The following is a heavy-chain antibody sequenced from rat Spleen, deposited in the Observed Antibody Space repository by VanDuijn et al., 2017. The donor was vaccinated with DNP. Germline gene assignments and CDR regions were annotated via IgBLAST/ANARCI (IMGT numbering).Heavy chain of an antibody. CDR2: IIYDGSST. Sequence: EVKLVESGGGLVQPGRSSKLSCAASGFIFSNYDMAWVRQSPKKGLEWVATIIYDGSSTYYRDSVRGRFTISRDNAKSTLYLQMDSLRSEDTATYYCAKAGGYSPWYFDYWGQGVMVTVSS. V-gene: IGHV5S10*01. J-gene: IGHJ2*01. CDR3: AKAGGYSPWYFDY. CDR1: GFIFSNYD. D-gene: IGHD1-11*01.